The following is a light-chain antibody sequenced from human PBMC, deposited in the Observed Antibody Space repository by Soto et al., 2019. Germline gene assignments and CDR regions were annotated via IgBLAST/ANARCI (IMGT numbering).Light chain of an antibody. V-gene: IGKV1-12*01. J-gene: IGKJ4*01. CDR2: AAS. CDR3: QKANSFPLN. CDR1: QGISSW. Sequence: QLTPSPSSLSASVVYIVTITFRASQGISSWLAWYQQKPGKAPKLLIYAASSLQSGVPSRFSGSGSGTDFTLTISSLQPEDFATYYCQKANSFPLNFGGGTKVDIK.